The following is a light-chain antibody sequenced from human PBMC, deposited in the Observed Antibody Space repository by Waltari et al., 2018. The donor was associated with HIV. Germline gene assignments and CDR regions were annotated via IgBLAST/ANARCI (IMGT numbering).Light chain of an antibody. J-gene: IGKJ1*01. CDR3: QQYKDWPPWT. CDR2: DAS. Sequence: TVMTQSPGTLSVSPGVRATLSCRASQSVSNNLAWYQQKPGEAPRLLIYDASERATVVPAMFSGSGSRTEFTLTISSLQSEDFAVYFCQQYKDWPPWTFGQGTKVEMK. V-gene: IGKV3-15*01. CDR1: QSVSNN.